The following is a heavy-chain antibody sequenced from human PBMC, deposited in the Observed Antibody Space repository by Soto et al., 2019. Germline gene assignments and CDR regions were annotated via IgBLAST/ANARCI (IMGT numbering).Heavy chain of an antibody. J-gene: IGHJ4*02. CDR2: IKTDGSVI. V-gene: IGHV3-74*01. CDR1: GFTFSSYW. D-gene: IGHD4-17*01. Sequence: EVQLVESGGGLVQPGGSLRLSCAASGFTFSSYWMHWVSQVPGKGLVWVSRIKTDGSVISYADSVQGRFTISRDNAKNTLYLQMNSLRADDSAVYYCARVRNGDWYFDSWGQGTLVTVSS. CDR3: ARVRNGDWYFDS.